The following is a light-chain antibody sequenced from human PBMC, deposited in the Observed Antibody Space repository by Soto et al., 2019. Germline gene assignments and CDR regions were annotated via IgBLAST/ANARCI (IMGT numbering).Light chain of an antibody. CDR1: QGISSW. J-gene: IGKJ5*01. Sequence: DIQMTQSPSSVSASVGDRVTITCRASQGISSWLAWYQKKPGKAPNLLIYAASSLQSGVQSRFSGSESGTDFTLTISSLQPEDCAIYFCQQANSFPITFGQGTRLEIK. V-gene: IGKV1-12*01. CDR3: QQANSFPIT. CDR2: AAS.